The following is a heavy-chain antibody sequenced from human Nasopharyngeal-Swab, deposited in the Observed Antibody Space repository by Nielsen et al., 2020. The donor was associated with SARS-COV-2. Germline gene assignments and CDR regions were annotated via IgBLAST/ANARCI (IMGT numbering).Heavy chain of an antibody. D-gene: IGHD2-8*01. J-gene: IGHJ5*02. CDR2: MNPNSGNT. Sequence: WVRQAPGQGLEWMGWMNPNSGNTGYTQKFQGRVTMTRNTPISTAYMELSSLRSEDTAVYYCARDWTKFDPWGQGTLVTVSS. CDR3: ARDWTKFDP. V-gene: IGHV1-8*01.